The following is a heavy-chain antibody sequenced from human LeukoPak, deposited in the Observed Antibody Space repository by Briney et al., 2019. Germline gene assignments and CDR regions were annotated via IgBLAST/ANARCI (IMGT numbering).Heavy chain of an antibody. D-gene: IGHD5-12*01. CDR1: GFIFSQYS. Sequence: SGGSLRLSCAASGFIFSQYSMNWVRQAPGKGLEWVSHIRSSSETFYADSAKGRFTISRDNARNSLYLQMNNLRGEDTAIYYCARDAGNSGYGCDLWGQGTLVTVSS. J-gene: IGHJ5*02. CDR2: IRSSSET. V-gene: IGHV3-48*01. CDR3: ARDAGNSGYGCDL.